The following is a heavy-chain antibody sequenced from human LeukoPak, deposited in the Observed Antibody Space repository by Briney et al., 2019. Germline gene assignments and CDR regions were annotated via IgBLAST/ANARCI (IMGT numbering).Heavy chain of an antibody. J-gene: IGHJ4*02. Sequence: SQTLSLTCTVSGGSISSGGHYWSWIRQHPEKGLEWTGYIYYSGSTNYNPSLKSRVTISVDTSKNQFSLKLSSVTAADTAVYYCASSLNSSGWYYFDYWGQGTLVTVSS. CDR2: IYYSGST. CDR1: GGSISSGGHY. V-gene: IGHV4-31*03. D-gene: IGHD6-19*01. CDR3: ASSLNSSGWYYFDY.